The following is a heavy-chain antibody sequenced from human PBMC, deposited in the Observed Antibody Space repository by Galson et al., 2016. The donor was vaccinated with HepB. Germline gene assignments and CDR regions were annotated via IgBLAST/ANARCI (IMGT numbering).Heavy chain of an antibody. D-gene: IGHD3-9*01. J-gene: IGHJ3*01. V-gene: IGHV3-15*01. CDR1: GFTFTNAY. CDR2: NKGKSDGGTT. Sequence: SLRLSCAASGFTFTNAYMSWVRQAPGRGLEWVGRNKGKSDGGTTDYAAPVKGRFTISRDDSKNTVYLQMNSLKSEDTAVYYCTTAKETILRAFDLWGQGTMVTVSS. CDR3: TTAKETILRAFDL.